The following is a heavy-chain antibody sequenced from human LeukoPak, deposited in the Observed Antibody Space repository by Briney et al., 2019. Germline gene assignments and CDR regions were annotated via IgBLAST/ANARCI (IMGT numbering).Heavy chain of an antibody. CDR1: GGSISSYH. Sequence: PSETLSLTCTVSGGSISSYHWSWIRQPPGKGLEWIGYIYYSGSTNYNPSLKSRVTISVDTSKNQFSLKLSSVTAADTAVYYCARVPIQTGITMVRGVPYGMDVWGQGTTVTVSS. J-gene: IGHJ6*02. CDR2: IYYSGST. D-gene: IGHD3-10*01. CDR3: ARVPIQTGITMVRGVPYGMDV. V-gene: IGHV4-59*01.